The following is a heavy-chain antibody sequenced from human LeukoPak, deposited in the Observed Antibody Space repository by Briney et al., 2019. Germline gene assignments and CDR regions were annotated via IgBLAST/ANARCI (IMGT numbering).Heavy chain of an antibody. CDR1: GYNMDNFG. D-gene: IGHD3-9*01. Sequence: ASVNVSCKASGYNMDNFGIAWVRQAPGQGLDWMGWISAYSGDPNYAQKFQGRVTLTTAYMELRNLRSDDTAVYYCARYDADVLFGYYYFDYWGQGTLVTASS. J-gene: IGHJ4*01. CDR2: ISAYSGDP. CDR3: ARYDADVLFGYYYFDY. V-gene: IGHV1-18*01.